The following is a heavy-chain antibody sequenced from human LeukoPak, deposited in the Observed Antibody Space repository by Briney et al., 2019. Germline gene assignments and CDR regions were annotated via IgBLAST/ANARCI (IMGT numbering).Heavy chain of an antibody. CDR1: GFTFSSYS. CDR2: ISSSSSTI. CDR3: ARDLGQREMATPVFDY. Sequence: GGSLRLSCAASGFTFSSYSMNWVRQAPGKGLEWVSYISSSSSTIYYADSVKDRFTISRDNAKNSLYLQMNSLRAEDTAVYYCARDLGQREMATPVFDYWAREPWSPSPQ. V-gene: IGHV3-48*04. J-gene: IGHJ4*02. D-gene: IGHD5-24*01.